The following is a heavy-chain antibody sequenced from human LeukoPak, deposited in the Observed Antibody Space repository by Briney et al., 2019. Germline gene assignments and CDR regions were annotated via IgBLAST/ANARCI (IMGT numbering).Heavy chain of an antibody. CDR3: AKDRVVAGAAWFDP. J-gene: IGHJ5*02. CDR1: GFTFSSYW. Sequence: GGSLRLSCAASGFTFSSYWMSWVRQAPGKGLEWVSAISGSGSSTYYADSVKGRFTISRDNSKNTLYLQMNSLRAEDTAVYYCAKDRVVAGAAWFDPWGQGTLVTVSS. V-gene: IGHV3-23*01. CDR2: ISGSGSST. D-gene: IGHD6-19*01.